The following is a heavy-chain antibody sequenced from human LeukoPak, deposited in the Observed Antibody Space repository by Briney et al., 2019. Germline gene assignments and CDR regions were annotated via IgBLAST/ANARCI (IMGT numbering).Heavy chain of an antibody. V-gene: IGHV1-8*01. Sequence: ASVKVSCKASGYTFTSYDINWVRQATGQGLEWMGWMNPNSGNTGYAQKFQGRVTMTRNTSIRTAYMELSSLRSEDTAVYYCARGWFGELLKDYWGQGTLVTVSS. CDR2: MNPNSGNT. J-gene: IGHJ4*02. D-gene: IGHD3-10*01. CDR3: ARGWFGELLKDY. CDR1: GYTFTSYD.